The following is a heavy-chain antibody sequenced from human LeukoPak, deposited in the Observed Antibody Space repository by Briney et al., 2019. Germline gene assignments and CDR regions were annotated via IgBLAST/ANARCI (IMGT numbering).Heavy chain of an antibody. V-gene: IGHV4-59*07. D-gene: IGHD3-10*01. CDR1: GGFMSGYV. CDR3: ARATPYTPDRGKTLDS. CDR2: IHSTGSGTT. J-gene: IGHJ4*02. Sequence: PSDTLSLTCTVSGGFMSGYVWHWIRQPPGKGLDWIGCIHSTGSGTTDYNPSLYSRVTISIDTSKNQFYLEMTSVIAADTAVYYCARATPYTPDRGKTLDSWGQGIQVTVSS.